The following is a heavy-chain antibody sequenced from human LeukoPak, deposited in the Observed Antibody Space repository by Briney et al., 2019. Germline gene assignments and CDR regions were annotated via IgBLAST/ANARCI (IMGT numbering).Heavy chain of an antibody. CDR2: INHSGST. CDR3: ASATAVGARFGDYYYYGMDV. J-gene: IGHJ6*02. V-gene: IGHV4-34*01. D-gene: IGHD1-26*01. Sequence: SETLSLTCAVYGGSFSGYYWSWIRQPPGKGLEWIGEINHSGSTNYNPSLKSRVTISVDKSKNQFSLKLSSVTAADTAVYYCASATAVGARFGDYYYYGMDVWGQGTTVTVSS. CDR1: GGSFSGYY.